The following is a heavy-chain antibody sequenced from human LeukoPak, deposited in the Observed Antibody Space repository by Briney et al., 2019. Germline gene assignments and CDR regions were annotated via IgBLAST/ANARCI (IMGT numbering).Heavy chain of an antibody. CDR3: AKGGVDPHPIY. V-gene: IGHV3-53*01. CDR2: IYSGGNT. CDR1: GFTLSSNY. Sequence: GGSLRLSCTASGFTLSSNYMSWVRQAPGEGVEWLSVIYSGGNTYYADSRKARFTISRDNSKNTVYLQMNGLRAEDTAVYYCAKGGVDPHPIYWGRGTLVTVSS. D-gene: IGHD5-12*01. J-gene: IGHJ4*02.